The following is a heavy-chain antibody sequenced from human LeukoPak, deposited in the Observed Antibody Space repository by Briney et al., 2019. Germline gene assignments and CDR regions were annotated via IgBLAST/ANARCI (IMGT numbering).Heavy chain of an antibody. D-gene: IGHD6-13*01. V-gene: IGHV4-61*08. CDR3: ASTAAAGTGYFDY. CDR2: IYYSGGT. Sequence: TLSLTCTVSGGSIGSGGYYWSWIHQHPGKGLEWIGYIYYSGGTNYNPSLKSRVTISVDTSKNQFSLKLSSVTAADTAVYYCASTAAAGTGYFDYWGQGTLVTVSS. J-gene: IGHJ4*02. CDR1: GGSIGSGGYY.